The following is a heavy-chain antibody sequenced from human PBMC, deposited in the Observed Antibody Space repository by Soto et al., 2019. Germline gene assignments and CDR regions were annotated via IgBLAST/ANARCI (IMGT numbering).Heavy chain of an antibody. J-gene: IGHJ6*02. D-gene: IGHD6-13*01. CDR2: ISGSGGST. V-gene: IGHV3-23*01. CDR3: AKDGTAAGWASYGLYYYYYGMDV. Sequence: PGGSLRLSCAASGFTFSSYAMSWVRQAPGKGLEWVSAISGSGGSTYYADSVKGRFTISRDNSKNTLYLQMNSLRAEDTAVYYCAKDGTAAGWASYGLYYYYYGMDVWGQGTTVTVSS. CDR1: GFTFSSYA.